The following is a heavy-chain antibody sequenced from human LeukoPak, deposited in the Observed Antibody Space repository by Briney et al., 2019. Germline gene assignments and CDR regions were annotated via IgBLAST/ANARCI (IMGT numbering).Heavy chain of an antibody. CDR3: ARDGPTTPFSWSGYPDY. V-gene: IGHV1-3*01. CDR2: INAGNGNT. J-gene: IGHJ4*02. D-gene: IGHD3-3*01. CDR1: GYTFTSYA. Sequence: GASVKVSCKASGYTFTSYAMHWVRQAPGQRLEWMGWINAGNGNTKYSQKFQGRVTITRDTSASTAYMELSSLRSEDTAVYYCARDGPTTPFSWSGYPDYWGQGTLVTVSS.